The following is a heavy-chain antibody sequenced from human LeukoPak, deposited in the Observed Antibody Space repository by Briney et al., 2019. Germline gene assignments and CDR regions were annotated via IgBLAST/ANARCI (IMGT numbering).Heavy chain of an antibody. Sequence: SETLSLTCTVPGGSMSPYHWGWIRQPPGKGLEWTGYIYYSGSTNYNPSLNSRVTISVDTSKNQFSLRLSSVTAADTAIYYCARAVSGRFDYWGQGTLVTVSS. CDR1: GGSMSPYH. CDR3: ARAVSGRFDY. CDR2: IYYSGST. V-gene: IGHV4-59*08. J-gene: IGHJ4*02. D-gene: IGHD6-19*01.